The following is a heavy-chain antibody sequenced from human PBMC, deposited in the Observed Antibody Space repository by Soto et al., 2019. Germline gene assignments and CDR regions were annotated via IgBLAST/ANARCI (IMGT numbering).Heavy chain of an antibody. CDR1: GFTFSSYA. CDR3: AKDPHYDILTGYIWLAYFDY. D-gene: IGHD3-9*01. Sequence: GGSLRLSCAASGFTFSSYAMSWVRQAPGKGLEWVSAISGSGGSTYYADSVKGRFTISRDNSKNTLYLQMNSLRAEDTAVYYCAKDPHYDILTGYIWLAYFDYWGQGTLVTVSS. V-gene: IGHV3-23*01. CDR2: ISGSGGST. J-gene: IGHJ4*02.